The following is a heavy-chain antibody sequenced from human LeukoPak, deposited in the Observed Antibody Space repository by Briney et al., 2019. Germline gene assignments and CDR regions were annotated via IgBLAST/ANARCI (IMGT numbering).Heavy chain of an antibody. CDR2: INPDGGGT. CDR3: ARENNSGWYRKAAFDY. Sequence: ASVKVSCKASGYTFTGYYMHWVRQAPGQGLEWMGWINPDGGGTNYAQKFQGRVTLTRDTSISTAYMEVSRLESDDTAVYYCARENNSGWYRKAAFDYWGQGTLVTVAS. J-gene: IGHJ4*02. CDR1: GYTFTGYY. V-gene: IGHV1-2*02. D-gene: IGHD6-19*01.